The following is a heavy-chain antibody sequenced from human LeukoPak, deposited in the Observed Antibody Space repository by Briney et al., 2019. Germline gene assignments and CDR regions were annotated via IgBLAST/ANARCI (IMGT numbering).Heavy chain of an antibody. J-gene: IGHJ5*02. CDR1: GYTFTNYG. D-gene: IGHD5-18*01. CDR2: TSAYNGNT. Sequence: ASVKVSCKASGYTFTNYGISWVRQAPGQGLEWMGWTSAYNGNTNYAQNLQGRVTMTTDTSTSTAYMELRSLRSDDTAVYYCARAMGSPRLDSQLWVPFDPWGQGTLVTVSS. CDR3: ARAMGSPRLDSQLWVPFDP. V-gene: IGHV1-18*01.